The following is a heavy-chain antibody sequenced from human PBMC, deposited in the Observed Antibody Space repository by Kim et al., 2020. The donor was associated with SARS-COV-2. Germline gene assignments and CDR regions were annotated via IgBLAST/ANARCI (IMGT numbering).Heavy chain of an antibody. J-gene: IGHJ4*02. D-gene: IGHD1-26*01. Sequence: GKGDTKYSQKFQGSLTLPSDTSASAAYMELSSLGSEDTAVYYCARSRSLDYWGQGTLVTVSS. CDR2: GKGDT. V-gene: IGHV1-3*01. CDR3: ARSRSLDY.